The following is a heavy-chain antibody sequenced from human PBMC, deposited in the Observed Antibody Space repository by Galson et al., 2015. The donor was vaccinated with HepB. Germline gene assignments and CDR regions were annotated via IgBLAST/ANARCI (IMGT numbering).Heavy chain of an antibody. CDR3: ARVPVSGPQGFDY. J-gene: IGHJ4*02. D-gene: IGHD3/OR15-3a*01. CDR1: GFTFNNYW. Sequence: SLRLSCAASGFTFNNYWIHWVRQAPGKGLIWVSRINIDGSSTSYADSVKGRFTISRDNAKNTVYLQMNSLRAEDTALYYCARVPVSGPQGFDYWGQGTLVTVSS. CDR2: INIDGSST. V-gene: IGHV3-74*01.